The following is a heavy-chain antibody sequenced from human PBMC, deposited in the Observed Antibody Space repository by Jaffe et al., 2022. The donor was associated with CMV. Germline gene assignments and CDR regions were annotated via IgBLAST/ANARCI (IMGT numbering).Heavy chain of an antibody. CDR3: ARRSGWYAPYWYFDL. V-gene: IGHV3-11*06. Sequence: QVQLVESGGGLVKPGGSLRLSCAASGFTFSDYYMSWIRQAPGKGLEWVSYISSSSSYTNYADSVKGRFTISRDNAKNSLYLQMNSLRAEDTAVYYCARRSGWYAPYWYFDLWGRGTLVTVSS. CDR2: ISSSSSYT. J-gene: IGHJ2*01. D-gene: IGHD6-19*01. CDR1: GFTFSDYY.